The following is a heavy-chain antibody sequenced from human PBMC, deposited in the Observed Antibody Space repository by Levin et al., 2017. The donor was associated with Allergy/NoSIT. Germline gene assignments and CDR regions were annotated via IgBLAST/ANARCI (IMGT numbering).Heavy chain of an antibody. V-gene: IGHV3-23*01. CDR3: AKDKYSTIGDAFDI. CDR1: GFTFSSYV. D-gene: IGHD3-10*01. Sequence: GGSLRLSCAASGFTFSSYVMTWVRQAPGKGLEWVSLITCSGDSTYYVDSVKGRFTISRDNSETTLYLQMNNLRAEDTAMYYCAKDKYSTIGDAFDIWGQGTMVTVSS. CDR2: ITCSGDST. J-gene: IGHJ3*02.